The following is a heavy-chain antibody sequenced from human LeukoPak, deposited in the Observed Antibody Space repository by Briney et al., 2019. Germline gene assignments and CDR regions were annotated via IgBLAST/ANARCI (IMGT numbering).Heavy chain of an antibody. J-gene: IGHJ3*02. CDR3: AREVQQWLVPAGI. CDR2: INPNSGGT. V-gene: IGHV1-2*02. Sequence: ASVKVSCKASGYTLTGYYMHWVRQAPGQGLEWMGWINPNSGGTNYAQKFQGRVTMTRDTSISTAYMELSRLRSDDTAVYYCAREVQQWLVPAGIWGQGTMVTVSS. CDR1: GYTLTGYY. D-gene: IGHD6-19*01.